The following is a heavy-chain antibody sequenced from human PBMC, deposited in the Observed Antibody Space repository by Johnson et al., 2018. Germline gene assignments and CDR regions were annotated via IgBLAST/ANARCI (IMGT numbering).Heavy chain of an antibody. J-gene: IGHJ6*02. V-gene: IGHV3-33*01. D-gene: IGHD1-14*01. CDR3: ARGEGHHHYAMDG. CDR2: IWFDGSKK. CDR1: GFTFTIYD. Sequence: QVQLVQSGGGVVQPGRSLRLSCAASGFTFTIYDMHWVRQAPGKGLEWVAVIWFDGSKKYFAASVKGRFTISRDNSKNTLYLQRNSLGAEDTAVDYCARGEGHHHYAMDGWGQGTTVTVSS.